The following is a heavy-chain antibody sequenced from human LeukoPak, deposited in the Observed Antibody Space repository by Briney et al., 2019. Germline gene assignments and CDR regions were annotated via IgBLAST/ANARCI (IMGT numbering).Heavy chain of an antibody. D-gene: IGHD3-9*01. CDR2: MNPNSGNT. CDR1: GYTFTSYD. J-gene: IGHJ6*02. CDR3: ARAYYDILTGLGYYGMDV. V-gene: IGHV1-8*01. Sequence: APVKVSCKASGYTFTSYDINWVRQATGQGLEWMGWMNPNSGNTGYAQKFQGRVTMTRNTSISTAYMELSSLRSEDTAAYYCARAYYDILTGLGYYGMDVWGQGTTVTVSS.